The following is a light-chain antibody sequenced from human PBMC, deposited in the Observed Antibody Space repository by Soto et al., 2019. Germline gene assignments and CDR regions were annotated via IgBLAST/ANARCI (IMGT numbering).Light chain of an antibody. CDR1: NIGSNN. V-gene: IGLV3-9*01. CDR3: QVWDSNTVV. J-gene: IGLJ2*01. CDR2: RDN. Sequence: SSELTQPLSVSVALGQTARITCGGNNIGSNNVHWYQQKPGQAPVLVIARDNNRPSGIPERFSGSNSGNTATLTLSGAQAGDEADYYCQVWDSNTVVFGGGTKLTVL.